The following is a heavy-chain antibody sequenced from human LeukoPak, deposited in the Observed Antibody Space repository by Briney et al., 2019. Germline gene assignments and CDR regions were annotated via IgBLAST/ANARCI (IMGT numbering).Heavy chain of an antibody. V-gene: IGHV4-4*02. CDR1: GGSISSSNW. J-gene: IGHJ5*02. CDR2: IYYSGST. CDR3: ARNVDWLSGPWFDP. D-gene: IGHD3-9*01. Sequence: PSGTLSLTCAVSGGSISSSNWWSWVRQPPGKGLEWIGEIYYSGSTNYNPSLKSRVTISVDKSKNQSSLKLSSVTAADTAVYYCARNVDWLSGPWFDPWGQGTLVTVSS.